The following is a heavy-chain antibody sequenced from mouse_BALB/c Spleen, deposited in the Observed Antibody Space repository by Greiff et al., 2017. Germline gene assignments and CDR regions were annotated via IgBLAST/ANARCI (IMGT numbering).Heavy chain of an antibody. V-gene: IGHV3-2*02. D-gene: IGHD1-1*01. CDR1: GYSITSDYA. J-gene: IGHJ4*01. CDR3: ARLRYYGGWDY. Sequence: EVHLVESGPGLVKPSQSLSLTCTVTGYSITSDYAWNWIRQFPGNKLEWMGYISYSGSTSYNPSLKSRISITRDTSKNQFFLQLNSVTTEDTATYYCARLRYYGGWDYWGQGTSVTVSS. CDR2: ISYSGST.